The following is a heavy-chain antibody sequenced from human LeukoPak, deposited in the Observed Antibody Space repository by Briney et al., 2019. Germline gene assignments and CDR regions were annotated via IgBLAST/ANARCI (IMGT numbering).Heavy chain of an antibody. CDR1: GYTFTSYD. Sequence: ASGKVSCKASGYTFTSYDINWVRQATGQGLEWMGWMNPNSGNTGYAQKFQGRVTITRNTSISTAYMELSSLRSEDTAVYYCARGSIKLHPDYWGQGTLVTVSS. CDR3: ARGSIKLHPDY. D-gene: IGHD1-7*01. V-gene: IGHV1-8*03. CDR2: MNPNSGNT. J-gene: IGHJ4*02.